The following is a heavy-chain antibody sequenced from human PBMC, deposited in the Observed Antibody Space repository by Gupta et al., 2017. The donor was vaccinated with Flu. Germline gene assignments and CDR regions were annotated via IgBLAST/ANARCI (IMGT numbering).Heavy chain of an antibody. CDR1: GFTFSDFA. J-gene: IGHJ4*02. CDR2: ISGIGTST. D-gene: IGHD2-2*01. CDR3: ATVNRKVVPAATIDC. Sequence: EVQLLESGGGLVQPGGSLRLSYAASGFTFSDFALSWVRQAPGQGLAWVSAISGIGTSTYYAASVKGRFTISRDNSKDTLSLQMNSLRAEDTAVYYCATVNRKVVPAATIDCWGQGTLVTVSS. V-gene: IGHV3-23*01.